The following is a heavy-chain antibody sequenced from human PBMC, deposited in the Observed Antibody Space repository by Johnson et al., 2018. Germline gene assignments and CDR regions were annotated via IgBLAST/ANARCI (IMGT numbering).Heavy chain of an antibody. CDR3: AKGSGSAHYYMDV. J-gene: IGHJ6*03. CDR2: ISGSGGST. Sequence: VQLVESGGGLVKPGGSLRLSCAASGFTFSSYAMSWVRQAPGRGLEWVSDISGSGGSTFYADSGKGRFTISRDNSKNTVYVKINSLRAEDTAVYYCAKGSGSAHYYMDVWGKGTTVTVSS. V-gene: IGHV3-23*04. CDR1: GFTFSSYA.